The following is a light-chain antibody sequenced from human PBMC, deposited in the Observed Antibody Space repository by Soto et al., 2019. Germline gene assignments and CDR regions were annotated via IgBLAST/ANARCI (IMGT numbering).Light chain of an antibody. CDR3: QKYNSAPPT. J-gene: IGKJ5*01. Sequence: DIQMTQSPSSLSASVGDRVTITCRASQGISNYLAWYQQQPGKVPKVLIYAASTLQSGVPSRFSGSGSGTDFTLTISSLQPEDVATYFCQKYNSAPPTFGQGTRLEIK. CDR1: QGISNY. CDR2: AAS. V-gene: IGKV1-27*01.